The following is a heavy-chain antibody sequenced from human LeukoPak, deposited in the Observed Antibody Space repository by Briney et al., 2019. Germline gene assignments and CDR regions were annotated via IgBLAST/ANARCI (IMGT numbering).Heavy chain of an antibody. D-gene: IGHD3-9*01. J-gene: IGHJ4*02. CDR3: ARARPNILTGYYNDY. V-gene: IGHV4-34*01. CDR1: GGSFSGYY. CDR2: INHSGST. Sequence: PSETLSLTCAVYGGSFSGYYWSWIRQPPGKGLEWIGEINHSGSTNYNPSLKSRVTISVDTSKNQFSLKLSSVTAADTAVYYCARARPNILTGYYNDYWGQGTLVTVSS.